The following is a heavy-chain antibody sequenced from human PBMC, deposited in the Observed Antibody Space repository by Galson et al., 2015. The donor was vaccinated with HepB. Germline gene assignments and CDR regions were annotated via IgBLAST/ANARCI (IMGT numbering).Heavy chain of an antibody. J-gene: IGHJ4*02. V-gene: IGHV3-11*01. Sequence: SLRLSCAASGFTFSDYYMSWIRQAPGKGLEWVSYISSSGSTIHYADSVKGRFTISRDNAKNSLYLQMNSLRAEDTAVYYCARVDGSSPDIYFDYWGQGTLVTVSS. CDR1: GFTFSDYY. D-gene: IGHD6-6*01. CDR3: ARVDGSSPDIYFDY. CDR2: ISSSGSTI.